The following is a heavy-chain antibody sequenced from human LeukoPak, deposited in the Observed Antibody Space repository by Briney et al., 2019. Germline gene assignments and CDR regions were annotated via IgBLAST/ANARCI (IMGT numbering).Heavy chain of an antibody. CDR2: ISSSSSFI. CDR3: ARDPEAVVTWRNDY. J-gene: IGHJ4*02. D-gene: IGHD4-23*01. CDR1: GFTFSSYS. V-gene: IGHV3-21*01. Sequence: GGSLGLSCAASGFTFSSYSMNWVRQSPGRGLEWVSSISSSSSFIYYADSVKGRFTISRDSAKNSLYLQMNSLRAEDTAVYYCARDPEAVVTWRNDYWGQGTLVTVSS.